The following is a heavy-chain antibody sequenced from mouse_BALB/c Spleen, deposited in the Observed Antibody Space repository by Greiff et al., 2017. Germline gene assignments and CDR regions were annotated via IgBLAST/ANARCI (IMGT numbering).Heavy chain of an antibody. J-gene: IGHJ4*01. CDR1: GYTFTSYW. Sequence: EVQLQQSGTVLARPGASVKMSCKASGYTFTSYWMHWVKQRPGQGLEWIGAIFPGNSDTSYNQKFKGKAKLTAVSSTSTAYMELSSLTSEDSAVYCCTRVCDGNYVPYAMDYWGQGTSVTVSS. CDR2: IFPGNSDT. V-gene: IGHV1-5*01. D-gene: IGHD2-3*01. CDR3: TRVCDGNYVPYAMDY.